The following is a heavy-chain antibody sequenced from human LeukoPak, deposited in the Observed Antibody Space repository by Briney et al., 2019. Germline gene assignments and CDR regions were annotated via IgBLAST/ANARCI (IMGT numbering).Heavy chain of an antibody. CDR3: ARAGGWYGVYFQH. CDR2: INHSGST. J-gene: IGHJ1*01. CDR1: GGSFSGYY. V-gene: IGHV4-34*01. Sequence: PSETLSLTCAVDGGSFSGYYWSWIRQPPGKGLEWIGEINHSGSTNYNPSLKSRVTISVDTSKNQFSLKLSSVTAADTAVYYCARAGGWYGVYFQHWGQGTLVTVSS. D-gene: IGHD6-19*01.